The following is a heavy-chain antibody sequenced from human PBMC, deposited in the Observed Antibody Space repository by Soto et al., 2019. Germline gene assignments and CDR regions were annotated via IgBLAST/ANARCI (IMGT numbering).Heavy chain of an antibody. Sequence: EMQLVESGGGLVKAGGSFRLSCAASGLTFSNAWMTWVRQAAGKGLEWVGRIKSKTEGETRDYVAPVKGRFTISRDDSKNTLYLQMNSLKTEDTGVYYCTIGLSYWGQGTLVTVSS. CDR1: GLTFSNAW. CDR3: TIGLSY. CDR2: IKSKTEGETR. J-gene: IGHJ4*02. V-gene: IGHV3-15*01.